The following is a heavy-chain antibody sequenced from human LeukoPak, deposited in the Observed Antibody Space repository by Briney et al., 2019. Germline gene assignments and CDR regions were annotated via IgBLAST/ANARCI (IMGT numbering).Heavy chain of an antibody. V-gene: IGHV1-2*06. CDR2: INPNSGGT. CDR1: GYTFTGYY. J-gene: IGHJ6*03. D-gene: IGHD1-26*01. CDR3: ARGATPYYYYMDV. Sequence: ASVKVSCKASGYTFTGYYMHWVRQAPGQGLEWMGRINPNSGGTNYAQKFQGRVTMTRDTSISTAYMELSRLRSDDTAAYYCARGATPYYYYMDVWGKGTTVTVSS.